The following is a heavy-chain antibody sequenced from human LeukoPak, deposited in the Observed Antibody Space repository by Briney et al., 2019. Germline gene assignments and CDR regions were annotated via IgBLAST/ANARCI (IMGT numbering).Heavy chain of an antibody. CDR3: ARDRPTGNAFDY. Sequence: GGSLRLSCAASGFTFSSYGMHWVRQAPGKGLEWVAVIWYDGSNKYYADSVKGRFTISRDNSKNTLYLQMNSLRAEDTAVYYCARDRPTGNAFDYSGQGTLVTVSS. CDR2: IWYDGSNK. CDR1: GFTFSSYG. D-gene: IGHD1-1*01. J-gene: IGHJ4*02. V-gene: IGHV3-33*01.